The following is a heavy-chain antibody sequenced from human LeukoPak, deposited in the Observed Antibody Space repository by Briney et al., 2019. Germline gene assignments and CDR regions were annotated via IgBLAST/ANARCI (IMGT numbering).Heavy chain of an antibody. D-gene: IGHD6-13*01. CDR3: AKDRGYSSSWYLRYYFDH. CDR2: ISGSGGST. Sequence: GGSLRLSCAASGFTFSSYAMSWVRQAPGKGLEWVSAISGSGGSTYYADSVKGRFTISRDNSKNTLYLQMNCLRAEDTAVYYCAKDRGYSSSWYLRYYFDHWGQGTLVTVSS. V-gene: IGHV3-23*01. CDR1: GFTFSSYA. J-gene: IGHJ4*02.